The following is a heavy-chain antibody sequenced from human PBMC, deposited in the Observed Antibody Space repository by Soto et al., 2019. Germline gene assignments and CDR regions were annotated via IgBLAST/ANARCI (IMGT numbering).Heavy chain of an antibody. CDR2: IYYSGST. CDR1: GGSISSGGYY. J-gene: IGHJ2*01. Sequence: PSETLSLTCTVSGGSISSGGYYWSWIRQHPGKGLEWIGYIYYSGSTYYNPSLKSRVTISVDTSKNQFSLKLSSVTAEDTAVYYCERDYYGGNSRYFDLWGRGTLVTVSS. CDR3: ERDYYGGNSRYFDL. D-gene: IGHD2-21*02. V-gene: IGHV4-31*03.